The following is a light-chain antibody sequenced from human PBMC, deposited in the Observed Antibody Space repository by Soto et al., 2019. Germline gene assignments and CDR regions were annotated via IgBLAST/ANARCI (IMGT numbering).Light chain of an antibody. Sequence: QTVVTQEPSFSVSPGGTVTLTCALNSGSVSASSYPSWCQQTPGQAPRTLIYNTNTRSSGVPDRFSGCILGNKAALTITGAQADDESDYYCVLFMGSGISVFGTGTKLTV. V-gene: IGLV8-61*01. CDR3: VLFMGSGISV. J-gene: IGLJ1*01. CDR1: SGSVSASSY. CDR2: NTN.